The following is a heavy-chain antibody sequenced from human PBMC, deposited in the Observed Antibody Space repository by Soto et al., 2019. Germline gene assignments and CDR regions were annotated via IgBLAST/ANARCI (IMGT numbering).Heavy chain of an antibody. CDR1: GGSISSSNW. Sequence: PSETVSLTCAVSGGSISSSNWWSWVRQPPGKGLEWIGEIYHSGSTNYNPSLKSRVTISVDKSKNQFSLKLSSVTAADTAVYYCARGSNYSSGWYKAKISLDYWGQGTLVTVSS. J-gene: IGHJ4*02. CDR2: IYHSGST. D-gene: IGHD6-19*01. V-gene: IGHV4-4*02. CDR3: ARGSNYSSGWYKAKISLDY.